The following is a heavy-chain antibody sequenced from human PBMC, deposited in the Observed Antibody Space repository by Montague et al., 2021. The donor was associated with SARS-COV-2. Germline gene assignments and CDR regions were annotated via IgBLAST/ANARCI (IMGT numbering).Heavy chain of an antibody. J-gene: IGHJ4*02. V-gene: IGHV3-30*04. CDR2: ISYDGSNK. CDR1: GFNFSSYA. Sequence: SLRISCAASGFNFSSYAMHWVRQAPGKGLEWVAVISYDGSNKYYADSVKGRFTISRDNSKNTLYLQMNSLRAEDTAVYYCARDHLNRRGAEGFLTIFGVVTSNYFDYWGQGTLVTVSS. D-gene: IGHD3-3*01. CDR3: ARDHLNRRGAEGFLTIFGVVTSNYFDY.